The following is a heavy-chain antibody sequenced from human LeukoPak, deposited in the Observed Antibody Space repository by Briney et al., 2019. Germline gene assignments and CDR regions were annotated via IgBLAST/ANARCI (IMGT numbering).Heavy chain of an antibody. D-gene: IGHD4-17*01. V-gene: IGHV3-7*01. CDR2: IKQDGSEK. J-gene: IGHJ6*03. CDR3: ARELRVSYYYYYYMDV. CDR1: GFTLSSYG. Sequence: PGGSLSLSCAASGFTLSSYGMTWVRQAPGKGLEWVATIKQDGSEKYYVDSVKGRFTISRDNAKNSLYLQMNSLRAEDTAVYYCARELRVSYYYYYYMDVWGKGTTVIVSS.